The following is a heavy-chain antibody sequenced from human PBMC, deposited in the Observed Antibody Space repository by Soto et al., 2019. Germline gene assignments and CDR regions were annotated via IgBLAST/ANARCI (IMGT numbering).Heavy chain of an antibody. D-gene: IGHD3-3*01. CDR1: GGSISSGGYY. V-gene: IGHV4-31*03. CDR2: IYYSGST. Sequence: SETLSLTCTVSGGSISSGGYYWSWIRQHPGKGLEWIGYIYYSGSTYYNPSLKSRVTISVDTSKNQFSLKLSSVTAADTAVYYCARDPSSLRSGGGMDVWGQGTTVTVSS. J-gene: IGHJ6*02. CDR3: ARDPSSLRSGGGMDV.